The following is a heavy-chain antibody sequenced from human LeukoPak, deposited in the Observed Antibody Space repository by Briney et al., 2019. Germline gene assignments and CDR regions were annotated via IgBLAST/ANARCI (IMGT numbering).Heavy chain of an antibody. CDR3: ARESQERHYYYYYMDV. Sequence: PSETLSLTCTVSGYSISSGYYWSWIRQPAGKGLEWIGRIYTSGSTNYNPSLKSRVTISVDTSKNQFSLKLSSVTAADTAVYYCARESQERHYYYYYMDVWGKGTTVTISS. V-gene: IGHV4-61*02. CDR1: GYSISSGYY. CDR2: IYTSGST. J-gene: IGHJ6*03. D-gene: IGHD1-1*01.